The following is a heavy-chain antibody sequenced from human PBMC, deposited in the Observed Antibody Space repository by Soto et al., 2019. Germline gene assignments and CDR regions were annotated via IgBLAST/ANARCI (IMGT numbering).Heavy chain of an antibody. CDR2: ISGSGTTA. Sequence: GESLRLSCEASGFVFSISAMSWVRQAPGKGLEWVSAISGSGTTAYYADSVKGRFIFSRDNPKNTMYLQMNSLRAEDTAVYFCAKTTDGWFSAFEIWG. D-gene: IGHD6-19*01. CDR1: GFVFSISA. J-gene: IGHJ3*02. V-gene: IGHV3-23*01. CDR3: AKTTDGWFSAFEI.